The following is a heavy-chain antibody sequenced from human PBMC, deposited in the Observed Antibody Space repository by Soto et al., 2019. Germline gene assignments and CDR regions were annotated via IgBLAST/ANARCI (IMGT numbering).Heavy chain of an antibody. J-gene: IGHJ4*02. Sequence: GGSLRLSCAASGFTFSSYAMSWVRQAPGKGLEWVSAISGSGGSTYYADSVKGRFTISRENSKNTLYLQMNSLRAEDTAVYYCASAIVVVPAAMPDYFDYWGQGTLVTVSS. CDR3: ASAIVVVPAAMPDYFDY. D-gene: IGHD2-2*01. CDR1: GFTFSSYA. CDR2: ISGSGGST. V-gene: IGHV3-23*01.